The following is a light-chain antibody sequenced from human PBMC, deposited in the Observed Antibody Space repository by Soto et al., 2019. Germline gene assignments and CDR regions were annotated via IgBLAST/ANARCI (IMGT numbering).Light chain of an antibody. CDR1: SSNIGAGYD. J-gene: IGLJ2*01. CDR3: QSYDSSLTNAV. V-gene: IGLV1-40*01. CDR2: ANN. Sequence: QSVLTQPPSVSGTPGQRVTISCTGSSSNIGAGYDVHWYQQFPGTAPRLLIYANNNRPSGVPDRFSGSKSGTSASLAITGLQADDEAEYYCQSYDSSLTNAVFGGGTKLTVL.